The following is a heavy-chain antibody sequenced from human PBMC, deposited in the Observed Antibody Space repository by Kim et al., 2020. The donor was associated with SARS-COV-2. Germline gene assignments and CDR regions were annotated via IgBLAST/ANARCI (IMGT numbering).Heavy chain of an antibody. V-gene: IGHV1-2*02. CDR1: GYTFTGYY. CDR3: AREFRGKLGYCSSTSCLNWFDP. J-gene: IGHJ5*02. CDR2: INPNSGGT. Sequence: ASVKVSCKASGYTFTGYYMHWVRQAPGQGLEWMGWINPNSGGTNYAQKFQGRVTMTRDTSISTAYMELSRLRSDDTAVYYCAREFRGKLGYCSSTSCLNWFDPWGQGTLVTVSS. D-gene: IGHD2-2*01.